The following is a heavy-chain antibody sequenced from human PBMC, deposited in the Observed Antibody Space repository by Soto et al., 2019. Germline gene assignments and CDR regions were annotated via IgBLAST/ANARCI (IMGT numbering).Heavy chain of an antibody. CDR2: MNPNSGNT. V-gene: IGHV1-8*01. J-gene: IGHJ6*02. CDR3: ARGHFTGVQLWYQPLEYGMDV. D-gene: IGHD5-18*01. CDR1: GYTFTSYD. Sequence: ASVKVSCKASGYTFTSYDINWVRQATGQGLEWMGWMNPNSGNTGYAQKFQGRVTMTRNTSISTAYMELSSLRSEDTAVYYCARGHFTGVQLWYQPLEYGMDVWGQGTTVTVSS.